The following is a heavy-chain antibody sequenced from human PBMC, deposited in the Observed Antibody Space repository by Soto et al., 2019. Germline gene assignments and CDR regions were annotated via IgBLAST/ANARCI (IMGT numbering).Heavy chain of an antibody. Sequence: ASVKVSCKASGYIFTNHYIHWVRQAPGQGLEWMGIINPSGGSTNYLQKFQGRITMNRDTSTSTVYMELSGLISEDTAFYFCARADYYDSSGFYYDCWGQGSLVTVSS. J-gene: IGHJ4*02. CDR3: ARADYYDSSGFYYDC. CDR1: GYIFTNHY. D-gene: IGHD3-22*01. V-gene: IGHV1-46*01. CDR2: INPSGGST.